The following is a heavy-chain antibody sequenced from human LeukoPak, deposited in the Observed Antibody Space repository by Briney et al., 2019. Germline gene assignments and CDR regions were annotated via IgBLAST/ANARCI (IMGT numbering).Heavy chain of an antibody. J-gene: IGHJ4*02. Sequence: GGSLRLSCAASGFIFSNFAMSWVRQAPGKGLEWVSSMSVSAESTFYADSVKGRFTISRDNSKSTLHLQMNSLRAEDTAVYYCARDDLPYYYDSSGYRDYWGQGTLVTVSS. CDR2: MSVSAEST. V-gene: IGHV3-23*01. D-gene: IGHD3-22*01. CDR1: GFIFSNFA. CDR3: ARDDLPYYYDSSGYRDY.